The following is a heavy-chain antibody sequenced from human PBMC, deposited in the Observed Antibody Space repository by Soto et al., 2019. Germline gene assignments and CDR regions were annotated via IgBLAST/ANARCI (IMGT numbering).Heavy chain of an antibody. J-gene: IGHJ5*02. D-gene: IGHD3-9*01. V-gene: IGHV1-69*06. CDR1: GGTFSSYA. CDR3: ARVLRGYFDLNWFDP. Sequence: SVKVCCKASGGTFSSYAISWVRQAPGQGLEWMGGIIPIFGTANYAQKFQGRVTITADKSTSTAYMELSSLRSEDTAVYYCARVLRGYFDLNWFDPWGQGTLVTVSS. CDR2: IIPIFGTA.